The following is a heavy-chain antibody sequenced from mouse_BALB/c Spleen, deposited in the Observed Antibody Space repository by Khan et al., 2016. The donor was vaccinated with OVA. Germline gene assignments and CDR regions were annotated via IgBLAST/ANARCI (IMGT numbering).Heavy chain of an antibody. Sequence: EVELVESGGGLVQPGGSRKLSCAASGFTFSSYGMHWVRQAPEKGLEWVAYISGDSSTIYYTDTVKGRFTISRGNPKNTLSLQMTSLMSEDTAMYYCATSYYYGYYFDYWGPGTTLTVSS. V-gene: IGHV5-17*02. CDR1: GFTFSSYG. CDR2: ISGDSSTI. D-gene: IGHD1-1*01. J-gene: IGHJ2*01. CDR3: ATSYYYGYYFDY.